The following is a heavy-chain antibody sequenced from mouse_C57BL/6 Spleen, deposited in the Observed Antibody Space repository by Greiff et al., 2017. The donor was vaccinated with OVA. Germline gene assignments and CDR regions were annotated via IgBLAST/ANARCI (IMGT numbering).Heavy chain of an antibody. J-gene: IGHJ1*03. CDR3: AILIYYGNLYWYFDV. Sequence: QVQLKQPGAELVKPGASVKVSCKASGYTFTSYWMHWVKQRPGQGLEWIGRIHPSDSDTNYNQKFKGKATLTVDKSSSTAYMQLSSLTSEDSAVYYCAILIYYGNLYWYFDVWGTGTTVTVSS. CDR2: IHPSDSDT. CDR1: GYTFTSYW. V-gene: IGHV1-74*01. D-gene: IGHD2-1*01.